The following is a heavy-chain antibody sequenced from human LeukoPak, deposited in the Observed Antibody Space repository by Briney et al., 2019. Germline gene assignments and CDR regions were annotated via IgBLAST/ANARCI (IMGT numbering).Heavy chain of an antibody. V-gene: IGHV4-30-4*01. CDR2: IYYSGST. Sequence: SETLSLTCTVPGGSISSGDYYWSWIRQPPGKGLEWIGYIYYSGSTYYNPSLKSRVTISVDTSKNQFSLKLSSVTAADTAVYYCARGEYNWNYDRDNGFDYWGQGTLVTVSS. CDR3: ARGEYNWNYDRDNGFDY. CDR1: GGSISSGDYY. J-gene: IGHJ4*02. D-gene: IGHD1-7*01.